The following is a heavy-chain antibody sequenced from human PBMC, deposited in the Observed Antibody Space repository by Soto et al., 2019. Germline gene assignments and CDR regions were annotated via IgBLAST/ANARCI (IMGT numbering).Heavy chain of an antibody. J-gene: IGHJ4*02. CDR1: GFTFSSYA. Sequence: PGGSLRLSCAASGFTFSSYAMSWVRQAPGKGLEWVSAISGSGGSTYYADSVKGRFTISRDNSKNTLYLQMNSLRAEDTVVYYCAKDRSGYSSPLDYWAQGTLVTVSS. D-gene: IGHD6-13*01. CDR3: AKDRSGYSSPLDY. V-gene: IGHV3-23*01. CDR2: ISGSGGST.